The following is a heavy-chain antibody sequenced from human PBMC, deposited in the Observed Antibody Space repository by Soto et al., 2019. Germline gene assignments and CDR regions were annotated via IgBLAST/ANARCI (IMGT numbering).Heavy chain of an antibody. V-gene: IGHV3-48*02. CDR1: GFTFNSYR. J-gene: IGHJ4*02. CDR2: IGSSSIM. D-gene: IGHD2-8*02. Sequence: EVQLVESGGGLVQPGGSLRLSCAASGFTFNSYRMNWVRQAPGKGLEWVSYIGSSSIMYYADSVKGRFTISRDNAKNSMYLQMNSLRDEDTAVYYCARETATWSMGLDYWGQGTLVTVSS. CDR3: ARETATWSMGLDY.